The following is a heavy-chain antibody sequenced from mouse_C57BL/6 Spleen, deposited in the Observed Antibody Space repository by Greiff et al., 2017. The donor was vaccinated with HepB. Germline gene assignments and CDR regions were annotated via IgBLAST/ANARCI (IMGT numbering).Heavy chain of an antibody. V-gene: IGHV1-69*01. CDR3: AREPSYYGSRHWYFDV. Sequence: QVQLQQPGAELVMPGASVKLSCKASGYTFTSYWMHWVKQRPGQGLEWIGEIDPSDSYTNYNQKFKGKSTLTVDKSSSTAYMQLSSLTSEDSAVYYCAREPSYYGSRHWYFDVWGTGTTVTVSS. J-gene: IGHJ1*03. CDR2: IDPSDSYT. D-gene: IGHD1-1*01. CDR1: GYTFTSYW.